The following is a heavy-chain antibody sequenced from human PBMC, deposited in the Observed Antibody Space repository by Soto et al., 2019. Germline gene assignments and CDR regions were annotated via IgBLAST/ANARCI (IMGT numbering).Heavy chain of an antibody. CDR2: IYYSGST. Sequence: SETLSLTCTVSGGSISSSSYYWGWIRQPPGKGLEWIGSIYYSGSTYYNPSLKSRVTISVDTSKNQFSPKLSSVTAADTAVYYCARHVYDILTGYPDAFDIWGQGTMVTVSS. D-gene: IGHD3-9*01. CDR1: GGSISSSSYY. CDR3: ARHVYDILTGYPDAFDI. V-gene: IGHV4-39*01. J-gene: IGHJ3*02.